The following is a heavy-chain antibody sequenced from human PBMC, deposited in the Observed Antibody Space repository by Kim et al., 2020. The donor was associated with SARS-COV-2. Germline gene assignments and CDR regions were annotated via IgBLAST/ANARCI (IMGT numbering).Heavy chain of an antibody. Sequence: GASVKGRFTISRDDSKNTAYLQMNSLKTEDTAVYYCSRHNDDYYDSSAYPWGQGTLVTVSS. CDR3: SRHNDDYYDSSAYP. D-gene: IGHD3-22*01. J-gene: IGHJ5*02. V-gene: IGHV3-73*01.